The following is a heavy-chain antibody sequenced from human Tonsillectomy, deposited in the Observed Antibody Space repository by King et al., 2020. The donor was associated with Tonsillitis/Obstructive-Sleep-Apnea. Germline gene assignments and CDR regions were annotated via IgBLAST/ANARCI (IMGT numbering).Heavy chain of an antibody. CDR3: ARGVISFGGVLATISIDY. CDR2: TFYRSKWYN. Sequence: VQLQQSGPGLVKPSQPLSLPCAISGDSVSSNSAAWTWIRQSPSRGLEWLGRTFYRSKWYNDYAISVRSRMTINPDTSKNQFSLQLNSVTPEDTAVYYCARGVISFGGVLATISIDYWGQGTLVTVSS. CDR1: GDSVSSNSAA. J-gene: IGHJ4*02. V-gene: IGHV6-1*01. D-gene: IGHD3-16*02.